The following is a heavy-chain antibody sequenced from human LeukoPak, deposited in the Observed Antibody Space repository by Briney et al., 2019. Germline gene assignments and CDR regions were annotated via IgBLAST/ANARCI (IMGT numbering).Heavy chain of an antibody. CDR3: ANRVH. CDR1: GGSISNYY. V-gene: IGHV4-59*12. CDR2: IYYSGST. Sequence: SETLSLTCAVSGGSISNYYWNWIRQPPGQGLEWIGHIYYSGSTNYNPSLKSRVTISVDTSKNQFSLKLSSVTAADTAVYYCANRVHWGQGTLVTVSS. J-gene: IGHJ4*02. D-gene: IGHD1-1*01.